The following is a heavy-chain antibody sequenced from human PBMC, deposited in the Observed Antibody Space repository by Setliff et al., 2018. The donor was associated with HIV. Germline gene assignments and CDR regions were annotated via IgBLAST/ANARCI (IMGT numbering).Heavy chain of an antibody. CDR2: IRYDGNDK. J-gene: IGHJ4*02. CDR3: AKGGYGGAYYVAGY. D-gene: IGHD5-18*01. V-gene: IGHV3-30*02. Sequence: GGSLRLSCEASAFIFTTYGMHWVRQATGKGLEWIAFIRYDGNDKYYADSVQGRFTIARDDTKNTVSLQMTNLEPGDTAMYYCAKGGYGGAYYVAGYWGQGTKVTVSS. CDR1: AFIFTTYG.